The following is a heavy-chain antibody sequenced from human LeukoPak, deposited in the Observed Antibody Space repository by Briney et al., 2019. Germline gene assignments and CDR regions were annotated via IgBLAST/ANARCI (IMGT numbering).Heavy chain of an antibody. V-gene: IGHV3-7*01. CDR1: GFTFSSHW. Sequence: GSLRLSCAASGFTFSSHWMTWVRQAPGKGLEWVANINHDASERYYVDSVKGRFTISRDNAKNSLYLQMNSLRAEDTALYYCARDFHIHYWGQGTLVTVSS. CDR2: INHDASER. D-gene: IGHD2-21*01. J-gene: IGHJ4*02. CDR3: ARDFHIHY.